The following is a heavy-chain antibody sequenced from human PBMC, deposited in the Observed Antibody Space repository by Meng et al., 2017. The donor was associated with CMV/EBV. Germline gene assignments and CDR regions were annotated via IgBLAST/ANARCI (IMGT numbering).Heavy chain of an antibody. D-gene: IGHD3-22*01. CDR2: IIPILGIA. CDR3: AREFFDYYDSSGYFLY. Sequence: SVKVSCKASGYTFTSYDINWVRQAPGQGLEWMGGIIPILGIANYAQKFQGRVTITADKSTSTAYMELSSLRSEDTAVHYCAREFFDYYDSSGYFLYWGQGTLVTVSS. V-gene: IGHV1-69*10. CDR1: GYTFTSYD. J-gene: IGHJ4*02.